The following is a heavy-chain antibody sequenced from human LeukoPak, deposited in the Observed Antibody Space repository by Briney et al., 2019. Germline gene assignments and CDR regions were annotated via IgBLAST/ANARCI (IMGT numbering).Heavy chain of an antibody. J-gene: IGHJ5*02. V-gene: IGHV4-59*01. Sequence: SETLSLTCTVSGGSISSYYWSWIRQPPGKGLEWIGYIYYSGSTNYNPSLKSRVTISVDTSKNQFSLKLSSMTAADTAVYYCARGVDILTGYYKWFDPWGQGTLVTVSS. CDR1: GGSISSYY. D-gene: IGHD3-9*01. CDR3: ARGVDILTGYYKWFDP. CDR2: IYYSGST.